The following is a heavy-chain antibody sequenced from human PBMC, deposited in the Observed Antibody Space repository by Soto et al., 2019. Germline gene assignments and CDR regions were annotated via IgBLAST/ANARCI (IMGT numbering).Heavy chain of an antibody. CDR3: TRKTPTPGREG. CDR2: IGSGGDT. D-gene: IGHD1-26*01. V-gene: IGHV3-13*01. Sequence: EVQLVESGGGLVQPGGSLRLSCAASGFTLSSYDIHWVRQATGEGLAWVSGIGSGGDTHYADSVKGRFIITREDGKNSYYLQKTNRRVGDKAVYSCTRKTPTPGREGWGQGATVTASS. CDR1: GFTLSSYD. J-gene: IGHJ6*02.